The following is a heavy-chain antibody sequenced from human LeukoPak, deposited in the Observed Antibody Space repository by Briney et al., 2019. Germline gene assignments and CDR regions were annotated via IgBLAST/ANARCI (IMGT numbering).Heavy chain of an antibody. CDR3: ARPSNNYYYYYMDV. CDR1: GFTFDDYG. J-gene: IGHJ6*03. D-gene: IGHD2/OR15-2a*01. V-gene: IGHV3-20*04. CDR2: INWNGGST. Sequence: RPGGSLRLSCAASGFTFDDYGMSWVRQAPGKGLEWVSGINWNGGSTGYADSVKGRFTISRDNAKNSLYLQMNSLRAEDTALYYCARPSNNYYYYYMDVWGKGTTVTVSS.